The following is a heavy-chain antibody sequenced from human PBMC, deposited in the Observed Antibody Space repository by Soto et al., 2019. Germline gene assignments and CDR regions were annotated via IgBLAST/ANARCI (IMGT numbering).Heavy chain of an antibody. V-gene: IGHV4-61*01. J-gene: IGHJ4*02. D-gene: IGHD3-10*01. CDR2: IYNSGST. CDR3: AREFGN. CDR1: GGSVNSGTYY. Sequence: ETLSLTCTVSGGSVNSGTYYWNWIRQPPGKGLEWIGLIYNSGSTKYNPFLKSRVTISVDTSKNQFSLKLSSVTAVDTAVYYCAREFGNWGQGIQVTVSS.